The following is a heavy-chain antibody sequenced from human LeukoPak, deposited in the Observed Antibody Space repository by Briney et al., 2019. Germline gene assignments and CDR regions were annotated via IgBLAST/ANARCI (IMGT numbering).Heavy chain of an antibody. CDR2: ISGSGGST. CDR1: GFTFSSYG. V-gene: IGHV3-23*01. Sequence: GGSLRLSCAASGFTFSSYGMSWVRQAPGKGLEWVSAISGSGGSTYYADSVKGRFTISRDNSKNTLYLQMNSLRAEDTAVYYCAEDKIGSHYYDSSGYLDAFDIWGQGTMVTVSS. J-gene: IGHJ3*02. CDR3: AEDKIGSHYYDSSGYLDAFDI. D-gene: IGHD3-22*01.